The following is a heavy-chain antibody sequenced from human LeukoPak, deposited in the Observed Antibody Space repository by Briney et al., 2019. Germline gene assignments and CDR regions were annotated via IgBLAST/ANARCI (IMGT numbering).Heavy chain of an antibody. J-gene: IGHJ3*02. V-gene: IGHV4-31*03. D-gene: IGHD1-26*01. CDR2: IYYSGST. CDR1: GGSISSGGYY. CDR3: ARDPTPRGSLADAFDI. Sequence: TSSQTLSLTCTVSGGSISSGGYYWSWIRQHPGKGLEWIGYIYYSGSTYYNPSLKSRVTISIDTSKNQFSLKLSSVTAADTAVYYCARDPTPRGSLADAFDIWGQGTMVTVSS.